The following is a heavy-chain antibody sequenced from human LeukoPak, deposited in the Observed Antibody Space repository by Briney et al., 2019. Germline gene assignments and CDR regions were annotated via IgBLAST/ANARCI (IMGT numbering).Heavy chain of an antibody. Sequence: PGGSLRLSCAASGFTFDDYAMHWVRQAPGKGLEWVSLISWDGGSTYYADSVKGRFTISRDNSKNSLYPQMNSLRAEDTALYYCAKDIISGSGSSPTFDYWGQGTLVTVSS. CDR2: ISWDGGST. CDR1: GFTFDDYA. J-gene: IGHJ4*02. D-gene: IGHD3-10*01. V-gene: IGHV3-43D*03. CDR3: AKDIISGSGSSPTFDY.